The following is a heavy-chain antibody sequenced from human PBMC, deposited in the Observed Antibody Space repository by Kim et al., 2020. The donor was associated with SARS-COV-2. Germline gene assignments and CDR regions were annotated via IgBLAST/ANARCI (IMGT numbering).Heavy chain of an antibody. J-gene: IGHJ5*02. Sequence: SETLSLTCTVSGGSISSYYWSWIRQPPGKGLEWIGYIYYSGSTNYNPSLKSRVTISVDTSKNQFSLKLSSVTAADTAVYYCARAQWEPRGNWFDPWGQGTLVTVSS. V-gene: IGHV4-59*01. D-gene: IGHD1-26*01. CDR1: GGSISSYY. CDR2: IYYSGST. CDR3: ARAQWEPRGNWFDP.